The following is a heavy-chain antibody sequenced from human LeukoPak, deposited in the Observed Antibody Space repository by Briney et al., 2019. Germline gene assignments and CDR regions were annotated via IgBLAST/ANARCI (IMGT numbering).Heavy chain of an antibody. CDR1: GFTFSDYS. V-gene: IGHV3-21*01. Sequence: SGRSLRLSCGASGFTFSDYSMNWVRQAPGKGLAWVAPITSAGGCTYYADSVKGRFTISRDNAQNSLFLQMNSLRAEDTAVYFCATSGGFVLPNAITGNWYMDVWGRGTSVTVSS. CDR3: ATSGGFVLPNAITGNWYMDV. J-gene: IGHJ6*03. D-gene: IGHD2-2*01. CDR2: ITSAGGCT.